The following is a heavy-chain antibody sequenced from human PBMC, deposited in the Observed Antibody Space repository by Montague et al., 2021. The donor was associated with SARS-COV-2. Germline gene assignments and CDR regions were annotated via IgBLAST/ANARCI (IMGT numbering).Heavy chain of an antibody. CDR1: GGSISSYY. V-gene: IGHV4-4*07. D-gene: IGHD6-19*01. J-gene: IGHJ2*01. CDR3: ARVTFYSSGWWDNWYFDL. Sequence: SETLSLTCTVSGGSISSYYWSWIRQPAGKGLEWIGRFYTTGSTNYNPSLKSRVTMSVDTSKNQFSLKLSSVTAADTAVYYCARVTFYSSGWWDNWYFDLWGRGTLVTVSS. CDR2: FYTTGST.